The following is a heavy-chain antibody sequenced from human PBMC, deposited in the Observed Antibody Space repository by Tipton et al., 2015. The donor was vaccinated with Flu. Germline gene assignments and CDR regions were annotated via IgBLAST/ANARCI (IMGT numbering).Heavy chain of an antibody. CDR2: IWYDGSNK. V-gene: IGHV3-33*01. D-gene: IGHD3-16*02. J-gene: IGHJ4*02. Sequence: SLRLSCAASGFTFSSYGMHWVRQAPGKGLEWVAVIWYDGSNKYYADSVKGRFTISRDNSKNTLYLQMNSLRAEDTAVYYCARDGVPYDYVWGSYRYHTEGVDYWGQGTLVPVSS. CDR3: ARDGVPYDYVWGSYRYHTEGVDY. CDR1: GFTFSSYG.